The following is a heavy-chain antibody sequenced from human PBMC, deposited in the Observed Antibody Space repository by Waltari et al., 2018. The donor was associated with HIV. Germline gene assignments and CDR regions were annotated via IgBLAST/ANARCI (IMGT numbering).Heavy chain of an antibody. CDR1: GYNFTTYW. V-gene: IGHV5-51*01. J-gene: IGHJ6*02. Sequence: EVQLVQSGAEVKKPGESLKISCKGSGYNFTTYWIGWVRQMPGKGLEWMGIIYPVDSDTRYSPAFRGQVTISADKSMSTAYLQWSSLQASDTAIYYCARLGYCSSARCPSGYYYSYGMRVWGQGTTVTVSS. CDR2: IYPVDSDT. D-gene: IGHD2-2*01. CDR3: ARLGYCSSARCPSGYYYSYGMRV.